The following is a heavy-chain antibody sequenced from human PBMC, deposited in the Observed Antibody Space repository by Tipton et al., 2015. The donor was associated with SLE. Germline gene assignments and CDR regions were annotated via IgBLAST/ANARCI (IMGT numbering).Heavy chain of an antibody. Sequence: TLSLTCAVYGGSFSGYYWSWIRQPPGKGLEWIGEINHSGSTNYNPSLKSRVTISVDTSKIQFSLKLSSVTAAYTAVYYCARTQYTFGGFIAPFDYWGQGTLVTVSS. V-gene: IGHV4-34*01. CDR3: ARTQYTFGGFIAPFDY. D-gene: IGHD3-16*02. CDR1: GGSFSGYY. J-gene: IGHJ4*02. CDR2: INHSGST.